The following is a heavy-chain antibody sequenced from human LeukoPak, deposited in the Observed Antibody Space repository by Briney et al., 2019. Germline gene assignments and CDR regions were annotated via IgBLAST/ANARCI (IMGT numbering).Heavy chain of an antibody. J-gene: IGHJ4*02. CDR3: ASVYIAAAATEDY. Sequence: GGSLGLSCAASGFTFSSYSMDWVRQAPGKGLEWVSSISSSSSSYIYYADSVKGRFTISRDNAKNSLYLQMNSLRAEDTAVYYCASVYIAAAATEDYWGQGTLVTVSS. D-gene: IGHD6-13*01. CDR2: ISSSSSSYI. CDR1: GFTFSSYS. V-gene: IGHV3-21*01.